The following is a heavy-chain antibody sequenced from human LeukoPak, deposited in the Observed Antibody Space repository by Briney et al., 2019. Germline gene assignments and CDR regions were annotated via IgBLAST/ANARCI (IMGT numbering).Heavy chain of an antibody. D-gene: IGHD2-2*02. CDR3: AKGFRPNCSSTSCYILDP. CDR2: ISWDGGST. CDR1: GFTFDDYT. V-gene: IGHV3-43*01. Sequence: PGGSLRLSCAASGFTFDDYTMHWVRQAPGKGLEWVSLISWDGGSTYYADSVKGRFTISRDNSKNSLYLQMNSLRTEDTALYYCAKGFRPNCSSTSCYILDPWGQGTLVTVSS. J-gene: IGHJ5*02.